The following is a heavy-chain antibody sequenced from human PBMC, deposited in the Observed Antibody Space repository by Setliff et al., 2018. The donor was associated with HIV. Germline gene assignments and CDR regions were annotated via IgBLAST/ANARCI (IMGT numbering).Heavy chain of an antibody. Sequence: SVKVSCKASGDTFSNYAISWVRQAPGQGLEWMGGIIPIFGTASHAQKFQGRVTITTDESTSTFYMELSDLTSADTAVYYCTGPRGDEAFDIWGQGTKVTVSS. CDR3: TGPRGDEAFDI. CDR2: IIPIFGTA. D-gene: IGHD3-10*01. V-gene: IGHV1-69*05. CDR1: GDTFSNYA. J-gene: IGHJ3*02.